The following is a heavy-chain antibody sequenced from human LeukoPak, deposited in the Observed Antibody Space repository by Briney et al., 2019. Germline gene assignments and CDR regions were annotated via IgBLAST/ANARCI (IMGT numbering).Heavy chain of an antibody. J-gene: IGHJ3*02. Sequence: GGSLRLSCAASGFTFSSYAMRWVRQAPGKGLEWVATIGGVGGDTYYADSVKGRFTISRDNSKNTMNLQMNSLRSEDTAVYYCAKDDIPANGLYDAFDIWGQGTKVTVSA. V-gene: IGHV3-23*01. CDR3: AKDDIPANGLYDAFDI. CDR1: GFTFSSYA. D-gene: IGHD3/OR15-3a*01. CDR2: IGGVGGDT.